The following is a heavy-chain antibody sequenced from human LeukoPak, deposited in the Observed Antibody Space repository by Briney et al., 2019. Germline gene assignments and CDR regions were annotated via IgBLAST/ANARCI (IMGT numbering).Heavy chain of an antibody. J-gene: IGHJ4*02. CDR3: ARGFTVTGYFDY. CDR2: IIPIYGRA. Sequence: VKVSCKASGGSFTSYGISWVRQAPGQGLEWMGKIIPIYGRANYGQKFQGRVTITADESTTTSYMELSSLTAEDMAVYYCARGFTVTGYFDYWGQGTLVTVSS. D-gene: IGHD4-11*01. CDR1: GGSFTSYG. V-gene: IGHV1-69*15.